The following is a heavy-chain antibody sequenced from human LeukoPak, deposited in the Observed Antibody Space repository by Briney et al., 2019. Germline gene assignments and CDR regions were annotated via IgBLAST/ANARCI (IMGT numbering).Heavy chain of an antibody. J-gene: IGHJ3*02. V-gene: IGHV3-30*18. Sequence: GGSLRLSCAASGFTFSSYGMHWVRQAPGKGLEWVAVISYDGSNKYYADSVKGRFTISRDNSKNTLYLQMNSLRDEAAAVYYCAKGDCGGNSHTFDIWGQGTMVTVSS. CDR1: GFTFSSYG. D-gene: IGHD4-23*01. CDR3: AKGDCGGNSHTFDI. CDR2: ISYDGSNK.